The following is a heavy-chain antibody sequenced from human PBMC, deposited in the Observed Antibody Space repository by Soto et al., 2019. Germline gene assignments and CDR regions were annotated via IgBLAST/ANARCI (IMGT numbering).Heavy chain of an antibody. J-gene: IGHJ4*02. CDR2: INPSGGST. CDR1: GYTFTSYY. V-gene: IGHV1-46*01. D-gene: IGHD2-21*02. Sequence: ASVKVSCTASGYTFTSYYMHWVRQAPGQGLEWMGIINPSGGSTSYAQKFQGRVTMTRDTSTSTVYMELSSLRSEDTAVYYCARDHPQAYGGGDCYSLYFDDWGQGTLITAAS. CDR3: ARDHPQAYGGGDCYSLYFDD.